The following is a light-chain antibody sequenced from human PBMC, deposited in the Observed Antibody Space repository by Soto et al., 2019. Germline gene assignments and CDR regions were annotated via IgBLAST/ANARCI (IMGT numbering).Light chain of an antibody. J-gene: IGKJ4*01. Sequence: EIVMTQSPATLSVSPGETATLSCRASQSVGSAVAWYQHKPGQAPRLLIIAASIRAPGVPRRFSGGGSGTEFTFNTSSLHSEDFALYYCQQYKNWPPLTFGGGTTVEIK. CDR2: AAS. CDR1: QSVGSA. V-gene: IGKV3-15*01. CDR3: QQYKNWPPLT.